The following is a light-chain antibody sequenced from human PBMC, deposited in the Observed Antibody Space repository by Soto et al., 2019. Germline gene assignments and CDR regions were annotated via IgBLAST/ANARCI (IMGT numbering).Light chain of an antibody. CDR3: AAWDDSLSAVL. Sequence: QSVLTQPPSASGTPGQRVTISCSGSSSNIGSYIVYWYQKLPGTAPKLLVYSSNQRPSGVPHRFSDSKSDTSASLAISGLRSEDEADYFCAAWDDSLSAVLFGGGTKLTVL. J-gene: IGLJ3*02. V-gene: IGLV1-47*01. CDR1: SSNIGSYI. CDR2: SSN.